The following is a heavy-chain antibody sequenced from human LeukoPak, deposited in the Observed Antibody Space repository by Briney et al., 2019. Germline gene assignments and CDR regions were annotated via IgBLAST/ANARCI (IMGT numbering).Heavy chain of an antibody. CDR3: ASDISGSGSYLAGTMDY. CDR1: GFTFSSCE. D-gene: IGHD3-10*01. CDR2: ISSSGFTN. Sequence: PGGSLRLSCAASGFTFSSCEMNWVRQAPGKGLEWVAYISSSGFTNYYADSMKGRFTISRDNAKNSLYLQMDSLRVEDTAVYYCASDISGSGSYLAGTMDYWGQGTLVTVSS. V-gene: IGHV3-48*03. J-gene: IGHJ4*02.